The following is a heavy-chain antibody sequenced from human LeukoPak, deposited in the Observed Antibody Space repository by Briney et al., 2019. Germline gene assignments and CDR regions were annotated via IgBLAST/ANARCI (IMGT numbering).Heavy chain of an antibody. CDR2: IYYSGST. D-gene: IGHD2-15*01. Sequence: SETLSLTCTVSGGSISNYYWSWIRQPPGKGLEWIAYIYYSGSTNYNPSLTSRVTISVDTSNNQFSLKLTSVTAADTAVYYCVRHPARGAGGYAFDIWGQGTMVTVSS. CDR3: VRHPARGAGGYAFDI. J-gene: IGHJ3*02. V-gene: IGHV4-59*08. CDR1: GGSISNYY.